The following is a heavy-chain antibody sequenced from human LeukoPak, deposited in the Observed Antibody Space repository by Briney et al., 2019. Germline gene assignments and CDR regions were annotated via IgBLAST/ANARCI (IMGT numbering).Heavy chain of an antibody. D-gene: IGHD3-22*01. V-gene: IGHV4-4*07. J-gene: IGHJ4*02. CDR1: GVSINIYY. CDR3: ARDGDYDSGVFDV. CDR2: SHGSGST. Sequence: PSETLSLSCNVSGVSINIYYWSWLRQTPGKGLEWIGRSHGSGSTNYNPSLKNRVTISIDKSKESLSLSLTSVTAADTALYFCARDGDYDSGVFDVWGQGTLVTVSS.